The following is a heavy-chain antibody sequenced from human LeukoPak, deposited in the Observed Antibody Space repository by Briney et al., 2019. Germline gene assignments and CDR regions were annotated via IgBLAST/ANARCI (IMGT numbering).Heavy chain of an antibody. CDR3: ARVKEGDSSSSPAGY. J-gene: IGHJ4*02. D-gene: IGHD6-6*01. CDR1: GGTFSSYA. V-gene: IGHV1-18*01. CDR2: ISAYNGNT. Sequence: ASVKVSCKASGGTFSSYAISWVRQAPGQGLEWMGWISAYNGNTNYAQKLQGRVTMTTDISTSTAYMELRSLRSDDTAVYYCARVKEGDSSSSPAGYWGQGTLVTVSS.